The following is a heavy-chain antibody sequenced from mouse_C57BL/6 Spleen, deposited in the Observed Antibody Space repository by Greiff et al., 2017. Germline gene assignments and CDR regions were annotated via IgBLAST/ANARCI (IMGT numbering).Heavy chain of an antibody. V-gene: IGHV1-69*01. D-gene: IGHD2-4*01. Sequence: QVQLQQPGAELVMPGASVKLSCKASGYTFTSYWMHWVKQRPGQGLEWIGEIDPSDSYTNYNQKFKGKSTLTVDKSSSTAYMQLSSLTSEDSAVYYCARKKGDYDVFDYWGQGTTLTVSS. J-gene: IGHJ2*01. CDR2: IDPSDSYT. CDR3: ARKKGDYDVFDY. CDR1: GYTFTSYW.